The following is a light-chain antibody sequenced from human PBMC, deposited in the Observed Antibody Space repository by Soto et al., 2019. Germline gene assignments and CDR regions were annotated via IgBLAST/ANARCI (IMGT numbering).Light chain of an antibody. V-gene: IGKV4-1*01. CDR2: WAS. CDR3: HQYYSTPIT. J-gene: IGKJ5*01. CDR1: ESLLYSSNNKNY. Sequence: EIVMTESPDSLAVSLVESATISCKSIESLLYSSNNKNYLAWYQQKSGQPPKLLIYWASTRDSGVPDRFSGSGSGTDFTLTIASLQAEDVAVYYCHQYYSTPITFGQGTRLEIK.